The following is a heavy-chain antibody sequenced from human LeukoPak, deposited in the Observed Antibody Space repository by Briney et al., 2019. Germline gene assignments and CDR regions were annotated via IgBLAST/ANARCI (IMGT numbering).Heavy chain of an antibody. CDR3: ARPYTAYAFDY. Sequence: VGSQRLSCAASGFTFSSYERNWVRQAPGKGLEWISYISRSGSTIFYADSVKGRFTISRDNATNSLYLQMNSLRAEDTAVYYCARPYTAYAFDYWGQGTLVTVSS. J-gene: IGHJ4*02. CDR1: GFTFSSYE. V-gene: IGHV3-48*03. CDR2: ISRSGSTI. D-gene: IGHD5-12*01.